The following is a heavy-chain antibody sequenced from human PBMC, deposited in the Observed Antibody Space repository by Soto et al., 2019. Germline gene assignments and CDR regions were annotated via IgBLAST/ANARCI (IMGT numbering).Heavy chain of an antibody. J-gene: IGHJ4*02. CDR2: ISGSGDGT. CDR1: GFTFSSFA. CDR3: AGPGYSSQDY. D-gene: IGHD5-18*01. Sequence: GGSLRLSCAASGFTFSSFALSWVRRAPGKGLEWVSAISGSGDGTDYAASVKGRFTISRDNSKNTLYLQMNSLRAEDTAVYYCAGPGYSSQDYWGQGALGTVSS. V-gene: IGHV3-23*01.